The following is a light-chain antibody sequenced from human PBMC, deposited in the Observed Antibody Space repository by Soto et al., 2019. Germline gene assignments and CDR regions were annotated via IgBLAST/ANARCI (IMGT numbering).Light chain of an antibody. Sequence: EIVLTQSPATLSLSPGDRASLPCRASQSVSNSLAWYQQRPGQAPRLLIHDASKRAAGIPARFSGSGSGTDFTLTISSLEPEDFAVYFCQRETFGQGTKVEI. J-gene: IGKJ1*01. V-gene: IGKV3-11*01. CDR1: QSVSNS. CDR2: DAS. CDR3: QRET.